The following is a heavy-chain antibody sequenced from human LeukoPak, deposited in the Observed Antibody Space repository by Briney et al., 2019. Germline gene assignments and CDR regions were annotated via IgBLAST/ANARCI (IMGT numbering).Heavy chain of an antibody. D-gene: IGHD1-14*01. J-gene: IGHJ4*02. V-gene: IGHV3-23*01. CDR2: ISDGGGAT. Sequence: GGSLRLSCAASGFTFSSYAMSWVRQAPGKGLEWVSAISDGGGATYYADSVQGRFTISRDYSKNTLFLQMNSLRADDTAVYYCAKVGTGDLFRALDYWGQGTLVTVSS. CDR1: GFTFSSYA. CDR3: AKVGTGDLFRALDY.